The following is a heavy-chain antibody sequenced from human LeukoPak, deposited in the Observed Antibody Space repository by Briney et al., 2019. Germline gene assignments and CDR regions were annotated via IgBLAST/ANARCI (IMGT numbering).Heavy chain of an antibody. V-gene: IGHV3-7*01. Sequence: PGGSLRLSCAASGFTFSSYWMSWVRQAPGKGLEWVANIKQDGSEKYYVDSVKGRFTISRDNAKNSLYLQMNSLRAEDTAVYYCARDPSIAVAGGLDYWGQGTLVTVSS. CDR3: ARDPSIAVAGGLDY. J-gene: IGHJ4*02. CDR1: GFTFSSYW. D-gene: IGHD6-19*01. CDR2: IKQDGSEK.